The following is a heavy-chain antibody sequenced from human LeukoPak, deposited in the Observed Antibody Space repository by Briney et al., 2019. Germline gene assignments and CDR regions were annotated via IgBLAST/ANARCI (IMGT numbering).Heavy chain of an antibody. Sequence: ASVNVSCKASGYPFKSYGITWVRQAPGQGLEWMGWISAYNGNTSYAQNLQGRVTMTTDTSTSTAYMELRSLRSDDTAVYYCARPYYYDGYFDYWGQGTLVTVSS. CDR2: ISAYNGNT. V-gene: IGHV1-18*01. D-gene: IGHD3-22*01. CDR1: GYPFKSYG. CDR3: ARPYYYDGYFDY. J-gene: IGHJ4*02.